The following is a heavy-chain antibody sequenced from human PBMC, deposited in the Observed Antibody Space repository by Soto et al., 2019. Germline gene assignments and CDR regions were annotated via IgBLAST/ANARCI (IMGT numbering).Heavy chain of an antibody. Sequence: PGGSLRLSCAASGFTFSSYGMHWVRQDPGKGLEWVAVISYDGSNKYYADSVKGRFTISRDNSKNTLYLQMNSLRAEDTAVYYCAKDLGVSSSWSLDYWGQGTLVTVSS. V-gene: IGHV3-30*18. D-gene: IGHD6-13*01. CDR3: AKDLGVSSSWSLDY. CDR2: ISYDGSNK. J-gene: IGHJ4*02. CDR1: GFTFSSYG.